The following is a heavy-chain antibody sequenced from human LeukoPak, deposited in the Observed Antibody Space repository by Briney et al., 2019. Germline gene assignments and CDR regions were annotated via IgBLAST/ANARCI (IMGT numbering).Heavy chain of an antibody. Sequence: GGSLRLSCAASGFTFRSYAMSWVRQAPGKGLEWVAVIRGNGGGTYYADSVKGRFTISRDNSKNSLYLQMNSLRAEDTAVYYCANGSVAGATHYFDHWGQGTLVTVSS. J-gene: IGHJ4*02. D-gene: IGHD1-26*01. CDR3: ANGSVAGATHYFDH. V-gene: IGHV3-23*01. CDR1: GFTFRSYA. CDR2: IRGNGGGT.